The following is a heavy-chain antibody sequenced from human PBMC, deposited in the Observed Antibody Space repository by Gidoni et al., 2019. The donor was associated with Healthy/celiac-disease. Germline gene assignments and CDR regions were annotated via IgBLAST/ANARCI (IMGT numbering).Heavy chain of an antibody. CDR1: GFTCSDEA. D-gene: IGHD2-15*01. CDR2: MGSSGRTI. Sequence: QVQLVEAGGGLDKTGGSLRLSCAASGFTCSDEAMIWIRQAPGRGLEWVSYMGSSGRTIYYADSVKGRFTISRDNAKTSLYLQMTSLRAEDPAVYYCARADCSGAGCYSDAFDIWGQGTMVTVSS. V-gene: IGHV3-11*01. CDR3: ARADCSGAGCYSDAFDI. J-gene: IGHJ3*02.